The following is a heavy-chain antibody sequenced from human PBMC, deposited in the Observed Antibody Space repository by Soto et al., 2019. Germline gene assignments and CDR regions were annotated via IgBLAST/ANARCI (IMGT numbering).Heavy chain of an antibody. V-gene: IGHV1-69*04. Sequence: QVQLVQSGTEVKKPGSSVKVSCKASGGTFSSSLFSWVRQAPGQRLEWLGRLIPAIDIPHYAQSFKGRVTITADKVTSTVYLELRSPRAEDTAICYRVTEAGAYGGVAYWGQGTLVTVSS. J-gene: IGHJ1*01. D-gene: IGHD6-19*01. CDR2: LIPAIDIP. CDR3: VTEAGAYGGVAY. CDR1: GGTFSSSL.